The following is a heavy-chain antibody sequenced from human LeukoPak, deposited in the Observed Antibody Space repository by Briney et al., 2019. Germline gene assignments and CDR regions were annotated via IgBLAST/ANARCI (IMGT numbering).Heavy chain of an antibody. CDR1: GFTFSSYA. Sequence: PGGSLRLSCAASGFTFSSYAMSWVRPAPGKGLEWVSAISGSGGSTYYADSVKGRFTISRDNSKNTLYLQMNSLRAEDTAVYYCAKGDVVVVAATPSWFDPWGQGTLVTVSS. V-gene: IGHV3-23*01. CDR3: AKGDVVVVAATPSWFDP. D-gene: IGHD2-15*01. CDR2: ISGSGGST. J-gene: IGHJ5*02.